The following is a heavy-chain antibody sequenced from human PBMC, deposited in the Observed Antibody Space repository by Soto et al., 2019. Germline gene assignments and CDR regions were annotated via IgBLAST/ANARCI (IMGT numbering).Heavy chain of an antibody. D-gene: IGHD3-22*01. Sequence: ASVKVSCKASGFSFTGYYIHWLRQAPGQGLEWMGWINAHSGGTEYAQKFQGRVTMTRDTSTSTVYMELSSLRSEDTAVYYCAREEYYYDSSGYSYYYYGMDVWGQGTTVTVSS. CDR2: INAHSGGT. CDR1: GFSFTGYY. CDR3: AREEYYYDSSGYSYYYYGMDV. V-gene: IGHV1-2*02. J-gene: IGHJ6*02.